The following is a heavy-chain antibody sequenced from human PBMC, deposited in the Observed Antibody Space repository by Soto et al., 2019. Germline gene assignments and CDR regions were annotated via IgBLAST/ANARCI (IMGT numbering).Heavy chain of an antibody. Sequence: GASVKVSCKASGGTFSSYASSWVRQAPGQGLEWMGGIIPIFGTANYAQKFQGRVTITADESTSTAYMELSSLRSEDTAVYYCAREQSRHVVATIFGAGDWGQGTLVTVSS. CDR1: GGTFSSYA. J-gene: IGHJ4*02. CDR3: AREQSRHVVATIFGAGD. V-gene: IGHV1-69*13. CDR2: IIPIFGTA. D-gene: IGHD5-12*01.